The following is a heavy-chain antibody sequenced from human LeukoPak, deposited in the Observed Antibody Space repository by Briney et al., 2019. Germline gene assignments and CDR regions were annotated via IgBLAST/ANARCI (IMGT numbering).Heavy chain of an antibody. D-gene: IGHD3-10*01. CDR2: ISSSSSYI. V-gene: IGHV3-21*01. Sequence: GGSLRLSCAAPGFTFSSYSMNWVRQAPGKGLEWVSSISSSSSYIYYADSVKGRFTISRDNAKNSLYLQMNSLRAEDTAVYYCARDDITMVRGVILPYDYWGQGTLVTVSS. J-gene: IGHJ4*02. CDR3: ARDDITMVRGVILPYDY. CDR1: GFTFSSYS.